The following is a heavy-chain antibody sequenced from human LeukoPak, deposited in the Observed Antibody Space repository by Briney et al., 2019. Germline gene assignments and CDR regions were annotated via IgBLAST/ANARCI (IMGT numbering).Heavy chain of an antibody. Sequence: ASVKVSFKASGYTFTSYGISWVRQAPGQGLEWMGWISAYNGNTNYAQKLQGRVTMTTDTSTSTAYMELRSLRSDDTAVYYCARDYLVVTAQQFDYWGQGTLVTVSS. CDR2: ISAYNGNT. D-gene: IGHD2-21*02. CDR1: GYTFTSYG. V-gene: IGHV1-18*01. CDR3: ARDYLVVTAQQFDY. J-gene: IGHJ4*02.